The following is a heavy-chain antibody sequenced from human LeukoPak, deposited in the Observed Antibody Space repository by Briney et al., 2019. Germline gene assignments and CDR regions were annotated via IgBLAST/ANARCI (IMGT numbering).Heavy chain of an antibody. J-gene: IGHJ6*03. V-gene: IGHV3-30*01. Sequence: GRSLRLSCAASGFTFSSYAMHWVRQAPGKRLEWVAVISYDGSNKYYADSVKGRFTISRDNSKNTLYLQMNSLRAEDTAVYYCARDYGSGSQRSYYYYYMGVWGKGTTVTVSS. D-gene: IGHD3-10*01. CDR3: ARDYGSGSQRSYYYYYMGV. CDR2: ISYDGSNK. CDR1: GFTFSSYA.